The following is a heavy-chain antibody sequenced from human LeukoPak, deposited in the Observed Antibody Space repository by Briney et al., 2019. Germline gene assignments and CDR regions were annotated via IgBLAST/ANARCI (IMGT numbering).Heavy chain of an antibody. D-gene: IGHD3-22*01. CDR1: GFTFDDYA. CDR2: ISYDGSNK. V-gene: IGHV3-30*04. CDR3: AKDLGQADYYDSSGYYY. Sequence: GGSLRLSCAASGFTFDDYAMHWVRQAPGKGLEWVALISYDGSNKYYADSVKGRFTISRDNSKNTLYLQMNSLRAADTAAYYCAKDLGQADYYDSSGYYYWGQGTLVTVSS. J-gene: IGHJ4*02.